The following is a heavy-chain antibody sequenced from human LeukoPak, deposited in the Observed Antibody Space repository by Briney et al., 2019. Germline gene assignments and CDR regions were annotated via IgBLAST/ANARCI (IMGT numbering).Heavy chain of an antibody. Sequence: ASVKVSCKASGYTFSNYYMHWVRQAPGQGLEWMGKINPSGGSTSHAQKFQGRVTMTRDTSTHTVYMELSSLRSEDTAVYYCARVPGPTMVRGVPKYYFDYWGQGTLVTVSS. CDR3: ARVPGPTMVRGVPKYYFDY. J-gene: IGHJ4*02. CDR1: GYTFSNYY. D-gene: IGHD3-10*01. CDR2: INPSGGST. V-gene: IGHV1-46*01.